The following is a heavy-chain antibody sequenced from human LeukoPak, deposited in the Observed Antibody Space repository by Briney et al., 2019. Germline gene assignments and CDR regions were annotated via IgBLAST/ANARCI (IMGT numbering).Heavy chain of an antibody. J-gene: IGHJ4*02. Sequence: GGYLRLSCAASGFTFSSYSMNWVRQAPGKGLEWVSYISSSSSTIYYADSVKGRFTISRDNAKNSLYPQMNSLRAEDTAVYYCAREEIVERYDSSGYYNYFDYWGQGTLVTVSS. D-gene: IGHD3-22*01. CDR1: GFTFSSYS. CDR2: ISSSSSTI. V-gene: IGHV3-48*04. CDR3: AREEIVERYDSSGYYNYFDY.